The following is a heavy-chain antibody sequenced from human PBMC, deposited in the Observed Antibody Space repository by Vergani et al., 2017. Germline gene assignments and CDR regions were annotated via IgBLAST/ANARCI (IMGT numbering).Heavy chain of an antibody. J-gene: IGHJ5*02. V-gene: IGHV1-2*02. CDR2: INPNSGGT. CDR1: GGTFSSYA. Sequence: QVQLVQSGAEVKKPGSSVKVSCKASGGTFSSYAISWVRQAPGQGLEWMGWINPNSGGTNYAQKFQGRVTMTRDTSISTAYMELSSLRSEDTAVYYCAGDNWNLNWFDPWGQGTLVTVSS. D-gene: IGHD1-1*01. CDR3: AGDNWNLNWFDP.